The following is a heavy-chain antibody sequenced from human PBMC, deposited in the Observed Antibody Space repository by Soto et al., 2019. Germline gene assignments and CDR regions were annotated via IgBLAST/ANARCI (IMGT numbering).Heavy chain of an antibody. CDR2: ISGSGGST. V-gene: IGHV3-23*01. CDR3: ARRGSGSYYDY. CDR1: GFTFSSYA. Sequence: EVQLLESGGGLVQPGGSLRLSCAASGFTFSSYAMRWVRQAPVKGLEWVSAISGSGGSTYYADSVKGRFTISRDNSKNTLYLQMNSLRAEDTAVYYCARRGSGSYYDYWGQGTVVSGSS. J-gene: IGHJ4*02. D-gene: IGHD1-26*01.